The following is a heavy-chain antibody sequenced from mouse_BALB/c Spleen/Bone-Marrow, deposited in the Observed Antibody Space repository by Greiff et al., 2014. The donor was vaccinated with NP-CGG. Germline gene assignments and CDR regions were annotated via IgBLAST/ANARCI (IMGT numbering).Heavy chain of an antibody. D-gene: IGHD2-10*02. CDR2: INPYNGGT. J-gene: IGHJ3*01. V-gene: IGHV1S30*01. CDR1: GYSFTGYY. CDR3: ARQLYGNYAY. Sequence: EVQLQQSGPELVKPGPSVKISCKASGYSFTGYYMYWVKQSHGKSLEWIGEINPYNGGTSYNQKFKGKATLTVDTSSSTAFMELHSLTSEDSLVYYCARQLYGNYAYWGQGTLVTVSA.